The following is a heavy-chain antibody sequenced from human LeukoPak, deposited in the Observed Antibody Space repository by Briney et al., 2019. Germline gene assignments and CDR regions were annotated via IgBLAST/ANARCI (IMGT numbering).Heavy chain of an antibody. CDR1: GFTFSSYD. CDR3: ARGNSRDGHNF. V-gene: IGHV3-48*03. Sequence: GGSLRLSCAASGFTFSSYDMTWVRQAPGKGLEWVSYISSSGTSIQYADSVKGRFTLSRDNAKNSLNLKMNSLRVEDTAVYYCARGNSRDGHNFWGQGTLVTVSS. D-gene: IGHD5-24*01. CDR2: ISSSGTSI. J-gene: IGHJ4*02.